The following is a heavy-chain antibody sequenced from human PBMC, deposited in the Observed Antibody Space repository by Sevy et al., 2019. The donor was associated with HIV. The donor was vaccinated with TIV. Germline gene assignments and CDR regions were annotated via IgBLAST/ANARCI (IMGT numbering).Heavy chain of an antibody. D-gene: IGHD4-17*01. CDR1: GFTFSHYW. V-gene: IGHV3-7*01. J-gene: IGHJ4*02. Sequence: GGYLRLSCVASGFTFSHYWMTWVRQAPGKGLEWVANIKQDGRDKYYVDSVKGRFTISRDNAKNSLYLQMNSLRVDDTAVYYCARQTTVAFDHWGQGTLVTVSS. CDR3: ARQTTVAFDH. CDR2: IKQDGRDK.